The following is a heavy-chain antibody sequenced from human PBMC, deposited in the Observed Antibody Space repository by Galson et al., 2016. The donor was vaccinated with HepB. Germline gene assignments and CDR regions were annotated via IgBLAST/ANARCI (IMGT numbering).Heavy chain of an antibody. D-gene: IGHD5-24*01. J-gene: IGHJ6*02. CDR3: ARYRDGYNYMYFYYYGKDV. Sequence: QSGAEVKKPGESLKISCKGSGYTFSHYWIGWVRQMPGKGLAWMGIIYPGDSDIRYSPSFQGQVTISADKSTSTAYLQWSSLKASDTAMYYCARYRDGYNYMYFYYYGKDVGGQRTTVTVSS. V-gene: IGHV5-51*01. CDR2: IYPGDSDI. CDR1: GYTFSHYW.